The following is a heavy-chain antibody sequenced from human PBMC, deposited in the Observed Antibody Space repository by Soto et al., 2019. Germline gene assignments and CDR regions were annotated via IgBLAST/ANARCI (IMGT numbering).Heavy chain of an antibody. V-gene: IGHV3-66*01. CDR1: GFTVSSNY. CDR2: IYSGGST. D-gene: IGHD6-13*01. CDR3: ARDPPGYSSS. Sequence: HPGGSLRLSCAASGFTVSSNYMSWVRQAPGKGLEWVSVIYSGGSTYYADSVKGRFTISRDNSKNTLYLQMNSLRAEDTAVYYCARDPPGYSSSWGQGTLVTVSS. J-gene: IGHJ4*02.